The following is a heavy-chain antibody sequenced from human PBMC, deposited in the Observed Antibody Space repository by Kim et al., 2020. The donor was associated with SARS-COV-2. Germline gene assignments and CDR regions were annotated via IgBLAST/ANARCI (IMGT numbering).Heavy chain of an antibody. CDR1: GGTFSSYA. J-gene: IGHJ6*02. V-gene: IGHV1-69*13. D-gene: IGHD6-19*01. Sequence: SVKVSCKASGGTFSSYAISWVRQAPGQGLEWMGGIIPIFGTANYAQKFQGRVTITADESTSTAYMELSSLRSEDTAVYYCARAVGRAVAGTIVDYYYGMDVWGQGSTVTVSS. CDR3: ARAVGRAVAGTIVDYYYGMDV. CDR2: IIPIFGTA.